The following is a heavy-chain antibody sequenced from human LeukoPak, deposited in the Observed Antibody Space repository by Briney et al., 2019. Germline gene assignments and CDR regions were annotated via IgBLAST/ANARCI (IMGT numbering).Heavy chain of an antibody. CDR3: ARFYYDSSGYYYFDY. J-gene: IGHJ4*02. V-gene: IGHV4-59*01. CDR2: IYYSGST. Sequence: SETLSLTCTVSGGSISSYYWSWIRQPPGKGLEWIGYIYYSGSTNYNPSLKSRVTISVDASKNQFSLKLSSVTAADTAVYYCARFYYDSSGYYYFDYWGQGTLVTVSS. CDR1: GGSISSYY. D-gene: IGHD3-22*01.